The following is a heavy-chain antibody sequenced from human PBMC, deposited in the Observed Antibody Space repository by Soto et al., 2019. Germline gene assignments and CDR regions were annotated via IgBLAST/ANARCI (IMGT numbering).Heavy chain of an antibody. CDR2: IYHSGST. Sequence: QVQLQESGPGLVKPSGTLSLTCAVSGGSISSSNWWSWVRQPPGKGLEWIGEIYHSGSTNYNPSLKSRVTISVDKSKNQFSLKLSSVTAADTAVYYCARSTYYYDSSGYYILRSYYGMDVWGQGTTVTVSS. CDR3: ARSTYYYDSSGYYILRSYYGMDV. V-gene: IGHV4-4*02. CDR1: GGSISSSNW. D-gene: IGHD3-22*01. J-gene: IGHJ6*02.